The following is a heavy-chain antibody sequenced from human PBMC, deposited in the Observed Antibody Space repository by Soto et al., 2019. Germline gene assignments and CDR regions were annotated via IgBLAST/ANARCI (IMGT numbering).Heavy chain of an antibody. J-gene: IGHJ4*02. V-gene: IGHV3-21*01. Sequence: PGGSLRLSCAASGFTFSSYSMNWVRQAPGKGLEWVSSISSSSSYIYYADSVKGRFTISRDNAKNSLYLQMNSLRAEDTAVYYCARASDFWSGYVDYWGQGTLVTSPQ. CDR1: GFTFSSYS. CDR3: ARASDFWSGYVDY. D-gene: IGHD3-3*01. CDR2: ISSSSSYI.